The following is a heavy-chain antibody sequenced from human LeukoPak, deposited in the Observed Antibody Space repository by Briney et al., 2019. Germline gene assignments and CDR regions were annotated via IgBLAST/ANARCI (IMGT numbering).Heavy chain of an antibody. J-gene: IGHJ4*02. CDR3: AREGSGSIGSM. Sequence: QPGGSLRLSCAASGFTFDNYAMNWVRQVPGKGLEWVANIKQDGSEKYYVDSVKGRFTISRDNAKNSLYLQMNSLRAEDTAVYYCAREGSGSIGSMWGQGTLVTVSS. D-gene: IGHD3-10*01. CDR1: GFTFDNYA. CDR2: IKQDGSEK. V-gene: IGHV3-7*01.